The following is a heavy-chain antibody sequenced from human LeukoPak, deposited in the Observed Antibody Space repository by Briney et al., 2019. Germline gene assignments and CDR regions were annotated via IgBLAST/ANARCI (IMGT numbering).Heavy chain of an antibody. Sequence: GRSLRLSCIASGFTFSNYPLHWVRQAPGKGLEWVSVISYDGSNKDYADSVKGRFTISRDNAKNTLYLQMNSLRAEDTAVYYCAREPRLSGYFDYWGQGTLVTVSS. CDR3: AREPRLSGYFDY. J-gene: IGHJ4*02. V-gene: IGHV3-30-3*01. D-gene: IGHD5-12*01. CDR1: GFTFSNYP. CDR2: ISYDGSNK.